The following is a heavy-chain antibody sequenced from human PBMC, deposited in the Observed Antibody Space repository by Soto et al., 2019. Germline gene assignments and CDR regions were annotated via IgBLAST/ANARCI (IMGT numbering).Heavy chain of an antibody. CDR2: IDPSGGIT. V-gene: IGHV1-46*01. Sequence: ASVKVSCKASGYSFTNFHIHWVRQAPGQGLEWMGMIDPSGGITRDAQRLQGRVTMTRDASTSTVYMELSSLRSEDTAVYYCARVGSQLALDYYYGMDVWGHGTPVTVSS. D-gene: IGHD6-6*01. J-gene: IGHJ6*02. CDR1: GYSFTNFH. CDR3: ARVGSQLALDYYYGMDV.